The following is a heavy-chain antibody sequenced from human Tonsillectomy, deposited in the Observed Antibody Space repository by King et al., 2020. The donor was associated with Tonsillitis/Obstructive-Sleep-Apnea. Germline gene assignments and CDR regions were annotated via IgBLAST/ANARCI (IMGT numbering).Heavy chain of an antibody. J-gene: IGHJ1*01. CDR1: GYSFTSYW. V-gene: IGHV5-51*01. CDR2: CYPGDSDT. Sequence: QLVQSGAEVKKPGESLKISCKGSGYSFTSYWIGWGRQMSGKCLERMGICYPGDSDTRYSPSFQGQVTISADKSIITAYLQWCSLKASDTAMYYCARLIGYSSSGWYFQHWGQGTLVTVSS. CDR3: ARLIGYSSSGWYFQH. D-gene: IGHD6-13*01.